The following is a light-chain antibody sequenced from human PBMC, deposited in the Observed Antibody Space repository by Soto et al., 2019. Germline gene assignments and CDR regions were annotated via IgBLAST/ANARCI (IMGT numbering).Light chain of an antibody. CDR2: DSS. Sequence: DIQMTQSPSTLSASVGDRVTITCRATQSVSKWLAWYQHKPGKAPKLLIYDSSNLESGVPSRFSGSGSGTEFTLTINSLQPDDFATYYCLQDYRTFGQGTKVDIK. CDR3: LQDYRT. CDR1: QSVSKW. J-gene: IGKJ1*01. V-gene: IGKV1-5*01.